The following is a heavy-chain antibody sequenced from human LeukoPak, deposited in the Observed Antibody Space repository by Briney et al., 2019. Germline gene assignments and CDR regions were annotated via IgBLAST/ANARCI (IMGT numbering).Heavy chain of an antibody. CDR2: ITTYSGGT. V-gene: IGHV1-2*02. CDR1: GYSFIDYY. J-gene: IGHJ4*02. D-gene: IGHD3-22*01. CDR3: VRERRHCYDSSGYYFFDY. Sequence: ASVTVSCKASGYSFIDYYMHWVRQAPGQGPEWVGWITTYSGGTDYAQKFQDRVTMTSDTATSTAYMTLRRVRSDNTAVYYCVRERRHCYDSSGYYFFDYWGQGTLVTVSS.